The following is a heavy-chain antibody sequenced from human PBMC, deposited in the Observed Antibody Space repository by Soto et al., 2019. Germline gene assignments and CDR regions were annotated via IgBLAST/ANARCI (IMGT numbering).Heavy chain of an antibody. J-gene: IGHJ4*02. CDR2: IYYSGST. CDR3: ARHPLSGYDFLEYFDY. V-gene: IGHV4-59*08. Sequence: SETLSLTCTVSGGSISSYYWSWIRQPPGKGLEWIGYIYYSGSTNYNPSLKSRVTISVDTSKNQFSLKLSSVTAADTAVYYCARHPLSGYDFLEYFDYWGQGTLVTVSS. D-gene: IGHD5-12*01. CDR1: GGSISSYY.